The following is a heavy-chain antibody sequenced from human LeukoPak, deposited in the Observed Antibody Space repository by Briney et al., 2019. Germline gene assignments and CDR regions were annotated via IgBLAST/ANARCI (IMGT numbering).Heavy chain of an antibody. Sequence: SVKVSCKASGYTFTSYGISWVRQAPGQGLDWMGWISAYNGNTNYAQKLQGSVTMTTDTSTSTAYMELRSLRSDDPAVYYCARGNYDFWSGLQPFDYWGQGTLVTVSS. CDR1: GYTFTSYG. CDR3: ARGNYDFWSGLQPFDY. J-gene: IGHJ4*02. CDR2: ISAYNGNT. V-gene: IGHV1-18*01. D-gene: IGHD3-3*01.